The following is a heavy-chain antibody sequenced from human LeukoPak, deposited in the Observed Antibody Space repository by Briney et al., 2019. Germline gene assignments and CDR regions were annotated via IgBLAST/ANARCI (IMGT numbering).Heavy chain of an antibody. CDR1: GFTFDDYG. J-gene: IGHJ4*02. D-gene: IGHD3-10*01. Sequence: GGSLRLSCAASGFTFDDYGMSWVRQVPGKGLEWVSGVIRNGGSTDYADSVKGRFTISRDNAKRSLYLQMNSLRAEDTALYYCVRGFRGGPFALWGQGTLVTVSS. CDR2: VIRNGGST. V-gene: IGHV3-20*04. CDR3: VRGFRGGPFAL.